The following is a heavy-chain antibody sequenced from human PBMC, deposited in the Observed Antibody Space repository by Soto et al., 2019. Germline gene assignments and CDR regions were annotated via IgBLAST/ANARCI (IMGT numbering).Heavy chain of an antibody. D-gene: IGHD4-17*01. V-gene: IGHV1-18*04. CDR1: GYTFTSYG. J-gene: IGHJ5*02. CDR3: ARDAWSTTTNFNWFDP. Sequence: GASVKVSCKASGYTFTSYGISWVRQAPGQGLEWMGWISAYNGNTNYAQKLQGRVTMTTDTSTSTAYMELKSLRSDDTAVYYCARDAWSTTTNFNWFDPWGQGTLVTVSS. CDR2: ISAYNGNT.